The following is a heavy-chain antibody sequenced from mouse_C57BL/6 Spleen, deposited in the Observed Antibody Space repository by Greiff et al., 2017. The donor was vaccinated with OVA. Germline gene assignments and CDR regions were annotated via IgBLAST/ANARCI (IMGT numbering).Heavy chain of an antibody. CDR3: ARQVYDYLAWFAY. V-gene: IGHV5-9*01. J-gene: IGHJ3*01. CDR1: GFTFSSYT. D-gene: IGHD2-4*01. CDR2: ICGGGGNT. Sequence: DVMLVESGGGLVKPGGSLKLSCAASGFTFSSYTMSWVRQTPEKRLEWVSTICGGGGNTYYPDSVKGRVTISSDHARNTLYLQRSSLRSEDTALYYCARQVYDYLAWFAYWGQGTLVTVSA.